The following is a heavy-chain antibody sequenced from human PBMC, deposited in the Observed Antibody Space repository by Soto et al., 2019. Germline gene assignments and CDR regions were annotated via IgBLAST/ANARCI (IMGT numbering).Heavy chain of an antibody. J-gene: IGHJ6*03. CDR2: IYHSGST. D-gene: IGHD3-16*01. Sequence: SETLSLTCAVSSGSISSSNWWSWVRQPPGKGLEWIGEIYHSGSTNYNPSLKSRVTISVDKSKNQFSLKLSSVTAADTAVYYCARVLTFGFRTGDYYYMDVWGKGTTVTVSS. V-gene: IGHV4-4*02. CDR1: SGSISSSNW. CDR3: ARVLTFGFRTGDYYYMDV.